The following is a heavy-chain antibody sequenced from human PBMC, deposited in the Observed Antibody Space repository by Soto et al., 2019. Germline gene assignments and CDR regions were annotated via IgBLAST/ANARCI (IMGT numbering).Heavy chain of an antibody. CDR3: ARDRGKSGMDV. CDR2: IKSDGRT. Sequence: GGSLRLSCAASRITVSSNDMSWVRQVPGKGLECVSFIKSDGRTYYGDSVKGRFTISRDSSKNTVYLQMSSLRAEDTAVYYCARDRGKSGMDVWGQGTTVTVSS. J-gene: IGHJ6*02. V-gene: IGHV3-66*01. CDR1: RITVSSND.